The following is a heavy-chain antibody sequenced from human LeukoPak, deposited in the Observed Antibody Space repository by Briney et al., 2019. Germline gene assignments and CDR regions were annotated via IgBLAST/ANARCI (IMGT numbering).Heavy chain of an antibody. CDR3: ARDPSPHHYFDY. J-gene: IGHJ4*02. CDR1: GFTVSSYY. V-gene: IGHV3-53*01. Sequence: GGSLRLSCAASGFTVSSYYMNWVRQAPGKGLEWVSVIYSGGSTYYADSVKGRFTISRDNSKNTLYLQMNSLRAEDTAVYCCARDPSPHHYFDYWGQGTLVTVSS. CDR2: IYSGGST.